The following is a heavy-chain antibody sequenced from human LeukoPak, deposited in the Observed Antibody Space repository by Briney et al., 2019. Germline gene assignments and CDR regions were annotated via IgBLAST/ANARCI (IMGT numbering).Heavy chain of an antibody. CDR2: IYYSGST. Sequence: SETLSLTCTVSGGSISSYYWSWIRQPPGKGLEWIGYIYYSGSTNYNPSLKSRVTISVDTSKNQFSLKLSSVTAADTAVYYCARVDTAMVTRPWGQGTLVTVSS. D-gene: IGHD5-18*01. CDR3: ARVDTAMVTRP. V-gene: IGHV4-59*01. J-gene: IGHJ5*02. CDR1: GGSISSYY.